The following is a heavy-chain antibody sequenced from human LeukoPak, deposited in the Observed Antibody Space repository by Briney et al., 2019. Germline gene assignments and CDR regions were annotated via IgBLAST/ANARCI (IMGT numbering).Heavy chain of an antibody. CDR1: GGSISSYY. CDR3: ARSGEYYYGSGSYYPTRFDY. CDR2: IYYSGST. D-gene: IGHD3-10*01. V-gene: IGHV4-59*01. Sequence: SETLSLTCTVSGGSISSYYWSWIRQPPGKGLEWIGYIYYSGSTNYNPSLKSRVTISVDTSKNQFSLKLSSVTAADTAVYYCARSGEYYYGSGSYYPTRFDYWGQGTLVTVSS. J-gene: IGHJ4*02.